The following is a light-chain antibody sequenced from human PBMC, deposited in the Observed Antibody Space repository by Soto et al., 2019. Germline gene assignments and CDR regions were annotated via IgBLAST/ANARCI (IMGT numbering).Light chain of an antibody. J-gene: IGKJ2*02. CDR2: GAS. CDR3: QKYGNSFRT. CDR1: QSVSSSF. V-gene: IGKV3-20*01. Sequence: EIVLTQSPGTLSLSPGERATLSCRASQSVSSSFLAWYQQKPGQAPRLLIYGASSRATGIPDRFSGSGSGTDFTLSISRLEPEDFAVYYCQKYGNSFRTFGQGTKLEIK.